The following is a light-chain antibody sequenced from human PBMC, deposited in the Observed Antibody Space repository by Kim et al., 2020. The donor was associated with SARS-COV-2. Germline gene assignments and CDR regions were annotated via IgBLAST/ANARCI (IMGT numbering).Light chain of an antibody. Sequence: PGKAARLTCGGNKIGGKNVIWYQQKPGQATVTVIHYDTDRPSGVPERFSGSNSGNTATLTITRVEAGDEADYYCQVWDSSSDHYVFGTGTKVTVL. CDR2: YDT. V-gene: IGLV3-21*04. CDR1: KIGGKN. J-gene: IGLJ1*01. CDR3: QVWDSSSDHYV.